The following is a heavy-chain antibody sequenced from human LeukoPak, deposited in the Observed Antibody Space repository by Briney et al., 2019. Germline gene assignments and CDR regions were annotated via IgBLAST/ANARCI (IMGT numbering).Heavy chain of an antibody. CDR2: IYPGDSDT. D-gene: IGHD3-10*01. V-gene: IGHV5-51*01. CDR3: ARRSGEYFDY. Sequence: GESLQISCQGSGYWFTSYWIGWVRQMPGKGLEWMGIIYPGDSDTRVSPSLQGQVTISADKSISTAYLQWSSLKASDTAMYYCARRSGEYFDYWGQGTLVTVSS. J-gene: IGHJ4*02. CDR1: GYWFTSYW.